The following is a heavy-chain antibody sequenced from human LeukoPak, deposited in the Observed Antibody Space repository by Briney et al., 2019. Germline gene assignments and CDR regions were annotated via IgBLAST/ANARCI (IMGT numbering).Heavy chain of an antibody. D-gene: IGHD3-16*01. CDR1: GGSRINAGW. CDR3: ARDLGYYYGLDI. Sequence: SETLSLTCDVSGGSRINAGWWSWVRQPPGKGLEWIGEIFHSGNTKYNPSLESRVTISVDKSNHQSTLEMKSVTAADTAIYYCARDLGYYYGLDIWSRGTTVTVSS. CDR2: IFHSGNT. V-gene: IGHV4-4*02. J-gene: IGHJ6*02.